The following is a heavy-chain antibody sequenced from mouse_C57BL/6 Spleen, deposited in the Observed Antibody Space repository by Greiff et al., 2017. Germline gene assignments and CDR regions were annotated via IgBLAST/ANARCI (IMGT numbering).Heavy chain of an antibody. Sequence: VMLVESGAELARPGASVKLSCKASGYTFTSYGISWVKQRTGQGLEWIGEIYPRSGSTYYNEKFKGKATLTADKSYSTAYMELRSLTSEDSAVYFCATRGLTAPFDYWGQGTTLTVSS. CDR3: ATRGLTAPFDY. CDR2: IYPRSGST. CDR1: GYTFTSYG. J-gene: IGHJ2*01. V-gene: IGHV1-81*01. D-gene: IGHD4-1*01.